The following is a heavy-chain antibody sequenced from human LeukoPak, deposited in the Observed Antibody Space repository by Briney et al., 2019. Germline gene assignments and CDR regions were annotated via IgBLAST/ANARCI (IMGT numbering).Heavy chain of an antibody. Sequence: GGSLRLSCAASGFTFSNYWIHWVRQAPGKGLVWVSRIDNAGSITTYADSVKGRFTISRDNAENTLYLQMNGLRVEDTAVYYCVRSAFHAGSGNYYDYWGQGTLVTVSS. CDR2: IDNAGSIT. J-gene: IGHJ4*02. V-gene: IGHV3-74*03. CDR3: VRSAFHAGSGNYYDY. D-gene: IGHD3-22*01. CDR1: GFTFSNYW.